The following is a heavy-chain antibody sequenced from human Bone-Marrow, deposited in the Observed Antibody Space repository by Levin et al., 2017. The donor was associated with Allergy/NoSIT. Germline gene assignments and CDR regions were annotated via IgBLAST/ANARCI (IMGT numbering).Heavy chain of an antibody. J-gene: IGHJ4*02. V-gene: IGHV4-34*01. CDR3: ARARGYSYGHRVYYFDY. D-gene: IGHD5-18*01. Sequence: PSETLSLTCAVYGGSFSGYYWSWIRQPPGKGLEWIGEINHSGSTNYNPSLKSRVTISVDTSKNQFSLKLSSVTAADTAVYYCARARGYSYGHRVYYFDYWGQGTLVTVSS. CDR2: INHSGST. CDR1: GGSFSGYY.